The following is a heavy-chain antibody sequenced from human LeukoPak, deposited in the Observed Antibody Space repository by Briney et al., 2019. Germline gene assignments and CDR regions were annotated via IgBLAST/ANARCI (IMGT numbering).Heavy chain of an antibody. V-gene: IGHV4-34*01. D-gene: IGHD6-19*01. CDR2: VNHSGRS. Sequence: SETLSLTCAVHGGSFSPYYWSWIRQSPGKGLEWIGEVNHSGRSNYNPSLMSRLTISVDTSKNQFSLNLRSVTAADTAVYYCTRGGGIEVPADYWGQGALVTVSS. CDR3: TRGGGIEVPADY. CDR1: GGSFSPYY. J-gene: IGHJ4*02.